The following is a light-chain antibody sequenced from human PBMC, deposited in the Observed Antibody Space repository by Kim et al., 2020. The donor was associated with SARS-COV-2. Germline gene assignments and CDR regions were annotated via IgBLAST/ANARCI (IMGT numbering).Light chain of an antibody. CDR1: VLAKKY. V-gene: IGLV3-27*01. Sequence: SYKLTQPSSVSVSPGQTARITCSGDVLAKKYGRWFQQKPGQAPVLVIYKDSERPSGIPERFSGSSSGTTVTLTIRGAQVEDEADYYCYSAADNNLLFGGGTQLTVL. J-gene: IGLJ2*01. CDR2: KDS. CDR3: YSAADNNLL.